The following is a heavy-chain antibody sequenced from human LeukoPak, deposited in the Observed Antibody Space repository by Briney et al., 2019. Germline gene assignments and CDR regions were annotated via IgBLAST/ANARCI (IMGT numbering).Heavy chain of an antibody. J-gene: IGHJ5*02. CDR1: GFTFSSYA. CDR2: ISGSGGST. D-gene: IGHD2-2*02. CDR3: AKDYCSSTSCYTPEFWFDP. V-gene: IGHV3-23*01. Sequence: GGSLRLSCAASGFTFSSYAMSWVRQAPGKGLEWVSAISGSGGSTYYADSVKGRLTISRDNSKNTLYLQMNSLRAEDTAVYYCAKDYCSSTSCYTPEFWFDPWGQGTLVTVSS.